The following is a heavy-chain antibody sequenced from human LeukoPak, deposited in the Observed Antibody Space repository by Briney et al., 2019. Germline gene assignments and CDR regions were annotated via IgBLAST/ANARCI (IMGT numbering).Heavy chain of an antibody. V-gene: IGHV3-15*01. CDR3: TTSGIAVADTYYYYYYMDV. D-gene: IGHD6-19*01. CDR1: GFTFSNAW. J-gene: IGHJ6*03. Sequence: GGSLRLSCAATGFTFSNAWMSWVRQAPGKGLEWVGRIKSKTDGGTTDYAAPVKGRFTISRDDSKNTLYLQMNSLKTEDTAVYYCTTSGIAVADTYYYYYYMDVWGKGTTVTVSS. CDR2: IKSKTDGGTT.